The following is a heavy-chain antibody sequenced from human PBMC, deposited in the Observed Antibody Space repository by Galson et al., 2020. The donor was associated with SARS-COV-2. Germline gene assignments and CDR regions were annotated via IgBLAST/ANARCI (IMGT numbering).Heavy chain of an antibody. CDR2: IYHSGST. CDR3: ARGQESSSRVGAYYLDY. J-gene: IGHJ4*02. Sequence: SETLSLTCTVSGYSISSGYYWGWIRQPPGKGLEWIGSIYHSGSTYYNPSLKSRVTISVDTSKNQFSLKLSSVTAADTAVYYCARGQESSSRVGAYYLDYWGQGTLVTVSS. CDR1: GYSISSGYY. D-gene: IGHD3-16*01. V-gene: IGHV4-38-2*02.